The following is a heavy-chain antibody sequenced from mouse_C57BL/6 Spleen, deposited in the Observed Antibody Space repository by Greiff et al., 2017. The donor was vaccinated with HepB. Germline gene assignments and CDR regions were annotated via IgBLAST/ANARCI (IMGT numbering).Heavy chain of an antibody. J-gene: IGHJ3*01. CDR2: ISYDGSN. V-gene: IGHV3-6*01. Sequence: EVHLVESGPGLVKPSQSLSLTCSVTGYSITSGYYWNWIRQFPGNKLEWMGYISYDGSNNYNPSLKNRISITRDTSKNQFFLKLNSVTTEDTATYYCARELLRYPFAYWGQGTLVTVSA. CDR1: GYSITSGYY. D-gene: IGHD1-1*01. CDR3: ARELLRYPFAY.